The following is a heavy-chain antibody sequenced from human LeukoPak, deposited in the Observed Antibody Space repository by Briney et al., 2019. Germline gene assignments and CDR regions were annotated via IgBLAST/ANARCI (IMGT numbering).Heavy chain of an antibody. J-gene: IGHJ4*02. CDR3: ARGTTGTTVAYGYSLDS. CDR1: GFTFSSYA. CDR2: ISSSGGNI. V-gene: IGHV3-48*04. Sequence: GALRLSCAASGFTFSSYAMSWVRQAPGKGLEWVLYISSSGGNIYYADSVKGRFTISRDNAKNSLSLEMNSLRVEDTGVYYCARGTTGTTVAYGYSLDSWGQGTLVTVSS. D-gene: IGHD1-7*01.